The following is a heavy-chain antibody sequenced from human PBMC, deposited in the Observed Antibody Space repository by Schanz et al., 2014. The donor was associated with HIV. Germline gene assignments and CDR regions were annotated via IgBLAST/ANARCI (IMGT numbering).Heavy chain of an antibody. J-gene: IGHJ4*02. CDR1: GFTFYTYA. Sequence: VQLVESGGGVVRPGRSLRLSCAASGFTFYTYAMTWVRQAPGKGLAWVSTIRDSGDGTYYADSMKGRGTISRDNSKNILYLQMNSLRAEDTALYYCSKATSGSRGWYTGSDWGQGTLVTVSS. CDR2: IRDSGDGT. D-gene: IGHD6-19*01. V-gene: IGHV3-23*04. CDR3: SKATSGSRGWYTGSD.